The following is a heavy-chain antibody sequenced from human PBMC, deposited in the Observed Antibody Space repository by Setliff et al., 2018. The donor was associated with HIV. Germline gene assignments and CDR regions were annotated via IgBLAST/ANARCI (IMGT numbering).Heavy chain of an antibody. CDR2: IYYSGTT. D-gene: IGHD2-21*02. J-gene: IGHJ5*02. CDR3: AGRAVTAINNFDP. Sequence: SETLSLTCTVSAGSISNYYWSWIRQPPGKGLEWIGYIYYSGTTNYNPSLKSRITMSVDTSKNQFSLKLSSVTAADTAVYYCAGRAVTAINNFDPWGQGTLVTVSS. V-gene: IGHV4-59*01. CDR1: AGSISNYY.